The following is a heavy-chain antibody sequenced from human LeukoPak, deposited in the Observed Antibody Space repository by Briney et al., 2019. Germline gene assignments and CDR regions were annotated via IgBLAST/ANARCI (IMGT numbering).Heavy chain of an antibody. D-gene: IGHD6-19*01. CDR1: GYTFTGYY. V-gene: IGHV1-2*02. CDR2: INPNSGGT. J-gene: IGHJ6*02. Sequence: ASVKVSCKASGYTFTGYYMHWVRQAPGQGLEWMGWINPNSGGTNYAQKFQGRVTMTRDTSISTAYMELSRLGSDDTAVYYCARDFSSGWYGVYYYYGMDVWGQGTTVTVSS. CDR3: ARDFSSGWYGVYYYYGMDV.